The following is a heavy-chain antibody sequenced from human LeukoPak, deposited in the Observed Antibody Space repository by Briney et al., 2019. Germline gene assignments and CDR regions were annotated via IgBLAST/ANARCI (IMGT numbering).Heavy chain of an antibody. Sequence: SETLSLTCTVSGGSISSYYWSWIRQPPGKGLEWIGYIYYSGSTNYNPSLKSRVTISVDTSKNQFSLKLSSVTAADTAVYHCARDQGYDNNFDYWGQGTLVTVSS. D-gene: IGHD3-3*01. CDR2: IYYSGST. V-gene: IGHV4-59*01. J-gene: IGHJ4*02. CDR1: GGSISSYY. CDR3: ARDQGYDNNFDY.